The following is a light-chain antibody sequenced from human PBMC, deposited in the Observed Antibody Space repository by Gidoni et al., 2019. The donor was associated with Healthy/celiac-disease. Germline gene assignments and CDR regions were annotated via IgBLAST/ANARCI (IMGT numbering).Light chain of an antibody. Sequence: AIQMTQSPSSFSASTGDRVTITCRASQGISSYLAWYQQKPGKAPKLLIYAASTLQSGVPSRFSGSGSGTDFTLTISCLQSEDFATYYCQQYYSYPQTFXXXTKVEIK. CDR2: AAS. CDR3: QQYYSYPQT. CDR1: QGISSY. J-gene: IGKJ1*01. V-gene: IGKV1-8*01.